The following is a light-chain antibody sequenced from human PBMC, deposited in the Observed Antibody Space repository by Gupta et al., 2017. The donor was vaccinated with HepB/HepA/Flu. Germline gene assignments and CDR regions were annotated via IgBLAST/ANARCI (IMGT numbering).Light chain of an antibody. CDR3: AAWDDSLNVV. J-gene: IGLJ2*01. CDR1: SSNIGTNS. V-gene: IGLV1-44*01. CDR2: GNH. Sequence: TISCSGSSSNIGTNSVNWYQQVPGTAPKLLIYGNHLRPSGVPDRFSGSKSGTSASLAISGLQSEDEADYYCAAWDDSLNVVFGGGTKLTVL.